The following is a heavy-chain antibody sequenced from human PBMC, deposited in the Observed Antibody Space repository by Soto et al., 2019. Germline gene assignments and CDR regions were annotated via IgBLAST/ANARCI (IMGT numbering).Heavy chain of an antibody. D-gene: IGHD2-2*01. Sequence: GASVKVSCKASGYTFTGYYIHWVREAPGQGLEWMGWINPQTGGTSYGQKFQGRVTLSRDTSINTAYLELSRLRFDDAAVYFCARERYQVISDGMDVWGQGTTVT. J-gene: IGHJ6*02. V-gene: IGHV1-2*02. CDR2: INPQTGGT. CDR3: ARERYQVISDGMDV. CDR1: GYTFTGYY.